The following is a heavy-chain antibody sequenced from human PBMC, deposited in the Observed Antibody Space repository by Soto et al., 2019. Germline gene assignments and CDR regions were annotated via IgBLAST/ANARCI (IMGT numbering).Heavy chain of an antibody. CDR1: GGSISSYY. CDR3: ALTPKRNYDFWSGYGAPHIYYYYMDV. J-gene: IGHJ6*03. D-gene: IGHD3-3*01. CDR2: IYYSGST. V-gene: IGHV4-59*01. Sequence: SETLSLTCTVSGGSISSYYWSWIRQPPGKGLEWIGYIYYSGSTNYNPSLKSRVTISVDTSKNQFSLKLSSVTAADTAVYYCALTPKRNYDFWSGYGAPHIYYYYMDVWGKGTTVTVSS.